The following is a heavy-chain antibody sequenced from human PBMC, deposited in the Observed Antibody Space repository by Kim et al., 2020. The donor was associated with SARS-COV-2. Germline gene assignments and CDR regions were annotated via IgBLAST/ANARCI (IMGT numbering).Heavy chain of an antibody. J-gene: IGHJ6*02. D-gene: IGHD6-13*01. CDR2: IYYSGST. V-gene: IGHV4-59*01. CDR3: ARGEQQLSLDYGMDV. CDR1: GGSISSYY. Sequence: SETLSLTCTVSGGSISSYYCSWIRQPPGKGLEWIGYIYYSGSTNYNPSLKSRVTISVDTSKNQFSLKLSSVTAADTAVYYCARGEQQLSLDYGMDVWGQGTTVTVSS.